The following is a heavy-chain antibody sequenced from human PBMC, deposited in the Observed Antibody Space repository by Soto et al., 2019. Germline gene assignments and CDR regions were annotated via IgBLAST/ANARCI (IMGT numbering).Heavy chain of an antibody. CDR3: ARVHLTSSWAYTWFDP. CDR2: IIPLFGTA. V-gene: IGHV1-69*13. Sequence: AAVKVSCKACGGSFRTHAITWVRQAPGQGLEWMGGIIPLFGTAKYAQRFQGRVTITADESTSTAYMELSSLRFEDTAVYYCARVHLTSSWAYTWFDPWGQGTGVTVSA. CDR1: GGSFRTHA. D-gene: IGHD6-13*01. J-gene: IGHJ5*02.